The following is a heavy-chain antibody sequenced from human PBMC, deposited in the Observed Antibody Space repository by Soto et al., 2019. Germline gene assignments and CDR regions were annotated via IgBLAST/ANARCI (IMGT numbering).Heavy chain of an antibody. D-gene: IGHD3-22*01. Sequence: QVQLVQSGAEVKKPGSSVKVSCKASGGTFSSYAISWVRQAPGQGLEWMGGIIPIFGTANYAQKFQGRVTITADESTSTAYMELSSLRSDDTAVYYCARDKVNYYDSSGYPTYYYYYGMDVWGQGTTVTVSS. CDR2: IIPIFGTA. J-gene: IGHJ6*02. V-gene: IGHV1-69*01. CDR3: ARDKVNYYDSSGYPTYYYYYGMDV. CDR1: GGTFSSYA.